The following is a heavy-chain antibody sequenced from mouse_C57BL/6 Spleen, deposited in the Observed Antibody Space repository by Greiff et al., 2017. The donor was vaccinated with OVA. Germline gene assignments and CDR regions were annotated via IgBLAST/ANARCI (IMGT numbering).Heavy chain of an antibody. CDR1: GYAFSSSW. Sequence: QVQLQQSGPELVKPGASVKISCKASGYAFSSSWMNWVKQRPGKGLEWIGRIYPGDGDTNYNGKFKGKATLTADKSSSTAYMQLSSLTSEDSAVYFCARDYGSSWSYWYCDVWGTGTTVTVSS. D-gene: IGHD1-1*01. CDR3: ARDYGSSWSYWYCDV. CDR2: IYPGDGDT. V-gene: IGHV1-82*01. J-gene: IGHJ1*03.